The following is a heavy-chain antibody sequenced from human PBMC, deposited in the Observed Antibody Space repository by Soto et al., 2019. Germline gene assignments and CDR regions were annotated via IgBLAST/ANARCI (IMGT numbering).Heavy chain of an antibody. V-gene: IGHV4-61*01. J-gene: IGHJ6*02. D-gene: IGHD4-17*01. Sequence: SETLSLTCTVSGASVTSGRYSWRWIRQPPGKGLECIGYFYYSGSTNSNPSLKSRVTVSVDTSKNQFSLRLRSVTAADTAVYYCARGGDYGGNSYYYAMDVWGQGTTVTVSS. CDR3: ARGGDYGGNSYYYAMDV. CDR2: FYYSGST. CDR1: GASVTSGRYS.